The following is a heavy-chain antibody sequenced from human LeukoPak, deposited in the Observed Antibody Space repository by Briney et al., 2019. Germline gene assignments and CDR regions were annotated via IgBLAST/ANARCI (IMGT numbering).Heavy chain of an antibody. Sequence: SETLSLTCTVSGGSISSYYWSWIRQPPGKGLEWIGYIYYSGSTNYNPSFKSRLAISVDTSKNQFSLKLSSVTAADTAVYYCARGRGGDYEHWGQGTLVTVSS. V-gene: IGHV4-59*01. J-gene: IGHJ4*02. CDR1: GGSISSYY. D-gene: IGHD2-21*02. CDR3: ARGRGGDYEH. CDR2: IYYSGST.